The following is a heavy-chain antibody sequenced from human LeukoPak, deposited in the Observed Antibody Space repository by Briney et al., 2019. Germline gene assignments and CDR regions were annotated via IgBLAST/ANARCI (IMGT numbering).Heavy chain of an antibody. CDR1: GFTFSSYW. V-gene: IGHV3-7*01. Sequence: GGSLRLSCAASGFTFSSYWMGWVRQAPGKGLEWVANIKQDGSEKYYVDSVKGRFTISRDNAKNSLYLQMNSLRAEDTAVYYCARDPGYSYGYVRYYYMDVWGKGTTVTVSS. CDR2: IKQDGSEK. CDR3: ARDPGYSYGYVRYYYMDV. J-gene: IGHJ6*03. D-gene: IGHD5-18*01.